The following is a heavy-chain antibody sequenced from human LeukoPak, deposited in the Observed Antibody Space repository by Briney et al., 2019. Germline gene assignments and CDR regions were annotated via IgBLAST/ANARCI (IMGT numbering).Heavy chain of an antibody. D-gene: IGHD3-22*01. CDR2: IGDDGTNR. CDR1: DSIFRHYG. Sequence: GGSLTLSCAASDSIFRHYGMHWVRQAPGKELEWVAVIGDDGTNRHYGDSVKGRFTISRDKSKNAVDLQMDSLRAEDTAVYYCAGGNGYHPLTTYWGQGTLVTVSS. V-gene: IGHV3-33*01. J-gene: IGHJ1*01. CDR3: AGGNGYHPLTTY.